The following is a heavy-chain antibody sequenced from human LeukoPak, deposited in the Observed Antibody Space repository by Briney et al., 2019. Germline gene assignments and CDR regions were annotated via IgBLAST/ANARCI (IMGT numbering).Heavy chain of an antibody. D-gene: IGHD3-3*01. J-gene: IGHJ4*02. V-gene: IGHV3-30*04. CDR3: ARGGRAIFGALNPRYFDY. Sequence: GGSLRLSCAASGFTFSSYAMHWVRQAPGKGLEWVAVISYDGSNKYYADSVKGRFTISRDNSKNTLYLQMNSLRAEDTAVYYCARGGRAIFGALNPRYFDYWGQGTLSPSPQ. CDR2: ISYDGSNK. CDR1: GFTFSSYA.